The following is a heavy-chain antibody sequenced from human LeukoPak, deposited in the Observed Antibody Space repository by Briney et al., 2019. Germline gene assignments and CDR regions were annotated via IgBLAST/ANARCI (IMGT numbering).Heavy chain of an antibody. Sequence: GGSLRLPCAASGFTFDNYAMHWVRQAPGKGLEWVSLISADGGSTYYADSVKGRFTISRDNRKNSLYLQMNSLRTEDTALYYCAKDSRPGQWLVTGLDYWGQGTLVTVSS. V-gene: IGHV3-43*02. D-gene: IGHD6-19*01. CDR3: AKDSRPGQWLVTGLDY. CDR1: GFTFDNYA. CDR2: ISADGGST. J-gene: IGHJ4*02.